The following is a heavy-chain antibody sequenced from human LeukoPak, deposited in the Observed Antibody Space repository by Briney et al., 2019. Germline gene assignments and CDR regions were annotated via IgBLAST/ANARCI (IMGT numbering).Heavy chain of an antibody. J-gene: IGHJ4*02. D-gene: IGHD3-10*01. CDR3: ARRVTMVRGVTAFDY. Sequence: GESLKISCKGSGYSFTSYWIGWVRQMPGKGLAWVGIIYPGDSDTRYSPSFQGQVTISADKSISTAYLQWSSLKASDTAMYYCARRVTMVRGVTAFDYWGQGTLVTVSS. CDR2: IYPGDSDT. V-gene: IGHV5-51*01. CDR1: GYSFTSYW.